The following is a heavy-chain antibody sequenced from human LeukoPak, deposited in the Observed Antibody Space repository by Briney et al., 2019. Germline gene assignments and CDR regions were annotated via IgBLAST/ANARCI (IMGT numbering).Heavy chain of an antibody. Sequence: ASVKVSCKASGYTFTDSYIHWLRQAPGQGLAWMGWINPNSGGTKYAQKFQDRVTLTRDTSTSTVYMDLSRLRSDDTAVYYCARDFRIGDHCYFDLWGRGTVVTVSS. CDR3: ARDFRIGDHCYFDL. J-gene: IGHJ2*01. CDR1: GYTFTDSY. CDR2: INPNSGGT. D-gene: IGHD3-16*01. V-gene: IGHV1-2*02.